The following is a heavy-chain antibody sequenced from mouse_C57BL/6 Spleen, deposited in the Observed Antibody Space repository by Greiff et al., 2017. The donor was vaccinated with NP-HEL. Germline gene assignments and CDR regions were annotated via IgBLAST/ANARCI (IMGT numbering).Heavy chain of an antibody. CDR3: AREAPSDY. Sequence: QVQLKESGPELVKPGASVKISCKASGYAFSSSWMNWVKQRPGKGLEWIGRIYPGDGDTNYNGKFKGKATLTADKSSSTAYMQLSSLTSEDSAVYFCAREAPSDYWGQGTTLTVSS. CDR2: IYPGDGDT. CDR1: GYAFSSSW. V-gene: IGHV1-82*01. J-gene: IGHJ2*01.